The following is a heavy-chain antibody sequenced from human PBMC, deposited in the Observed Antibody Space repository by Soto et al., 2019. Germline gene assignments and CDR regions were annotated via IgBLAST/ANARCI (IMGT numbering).Heavy chain of an antibody. CDR1: GGSFSGYY. CDR3: ARGTRGYSYGSLRGLNWFDP. CDR2: INHSGST. D-gene: IGHD5-18*01. Sequence: SETLSLTCAVYGGSFSGYYWSWIRQPPWKGLEWIGEINHSGSTNYNPSLKSRVTISVDTSKNQFSLKLSSVTAADTAVYYCARGTRGYSYGSLRGLNWFDPWGQGTLVTVSS. J-gene: IGHJ5*02. V-gene: IGHV4-34*01.